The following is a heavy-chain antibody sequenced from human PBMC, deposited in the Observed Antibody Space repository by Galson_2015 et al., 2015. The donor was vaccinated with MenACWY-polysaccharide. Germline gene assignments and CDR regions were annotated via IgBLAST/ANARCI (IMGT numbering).Heavy chain of an antibody. Sequence: SLRLSCAASGFTFSDSYMNWIRQAPGKGLEWVSYISTSGTNIYHADSVKVRFTIFRYNAENSLYLQMNSLRAEDTAVYYCAKLGLKWDLPRDYSFYMDVWGKGTMVTVSS. D-gene: IGHD1-26*01. V-gene: IGHV3-11*01. J-gene: IGHJ6*03. CDR1: GFTFSDSY. CDR2: ISTSGTNI. CDR3: AKLGLKWDLPRDYSFYMDV.